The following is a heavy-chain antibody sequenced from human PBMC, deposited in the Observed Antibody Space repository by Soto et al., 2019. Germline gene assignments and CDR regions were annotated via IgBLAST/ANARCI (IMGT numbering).Heavy chain of an antibody. CDR3: ARGSAGLY. J-gene: IGHJ4*02. CDR1: GFTVTSNY. Sequence: EVPLVESGGGLVQPGGSLRLSCAASGFTVTSNYMSWVRQAPGMGLEWVSVIYGGGSSYYADSVKGRFTISRDSSKNTLYLQMNSLRAEDTAVYYCARGSAGLYWGQGTLVTVSS. CDR2: IYGGGSS. D-gene: IGHD3-10*01. V-gene: IGHV3-66*01.